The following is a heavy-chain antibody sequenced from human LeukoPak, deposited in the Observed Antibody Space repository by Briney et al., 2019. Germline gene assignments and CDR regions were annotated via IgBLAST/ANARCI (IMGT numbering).Heavy chain of an antibody. D-gene: IGHD3-10*01. CDR2: VSGSGGST. Sequence: GGSLRLSCAASGFTFSSYAMSWVRQAPGRGLEWVSGVSGSGGSTYYAGSVKGRFTISRDNSKNTLYLQMNSLRAEDTAVYYCAKVGSGGSPADYFDYWGQGNLVTVSS. CDR3: AKVGSGGSPADYFDY. J-gene: IGHJ4*02. CDR1: GFTFSSYA. V-gene: IGHV3-23*01.